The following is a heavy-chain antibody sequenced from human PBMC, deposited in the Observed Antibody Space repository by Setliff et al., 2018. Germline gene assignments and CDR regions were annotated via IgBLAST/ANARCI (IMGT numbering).Heavy chain of an antibody. J-gene: IGHJ4*02. CDR2: IYLGDSDT. CDR3: AIIDDAVMDLDY. CDR1: GYSSSNYW. Sequence: PGESLKISCQCSGYSSSNYWIGWVRQMPGKGLEWVGIIYLGDSDTRYSPSFQGQVTISADRSIHTAYLQWSTLKASETAMYYCAIIDDAVMDLDYWGPGTLVTVSS. D-gene: IGHD5-18*01. V-gene: IGHV5-51*01.